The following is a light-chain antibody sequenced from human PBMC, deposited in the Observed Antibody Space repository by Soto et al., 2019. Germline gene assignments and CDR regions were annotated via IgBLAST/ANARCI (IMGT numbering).Light chain of an antibody. CDR2: GAS. Sequence: EIVLTQSPGTRSLSPGERASLSCRASQSVSSSYLAWYQQKPGQAPRLLIYGASGRATGIPDRFSGSGSGTDFTLTITRLEPEDFAVYYCQEYDSSPPVTFGQGTRLEIK. V-gene: IGKV3-20*01. CDR3: QEYDSSPPVT. J-gene: IGKJ5*01. CDR1: QSVSSSY.